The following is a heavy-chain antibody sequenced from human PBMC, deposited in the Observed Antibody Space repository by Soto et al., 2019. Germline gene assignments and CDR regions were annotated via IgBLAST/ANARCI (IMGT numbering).Heavy chain of an antibody. CDR3: ARLSAVVATLARDFYYYYYGMDV. CDR1: GSSISSSSYY. CDR2: IYYSGST. D-gene: IGHD5-12*01. Sequence: SETLSLTCTLSGSSISSSSYYWGWIRQPPGKWLEWIGSIYYSGSTYYNPPLKSRVTISVDTSKNQFSLKLSSVTAADTAVYYCARLSAVVATLARDFYYYYYGMDVWGQGTTVT. J-gene: IGHJ6*02. V-gene: IGHV4-39*01.